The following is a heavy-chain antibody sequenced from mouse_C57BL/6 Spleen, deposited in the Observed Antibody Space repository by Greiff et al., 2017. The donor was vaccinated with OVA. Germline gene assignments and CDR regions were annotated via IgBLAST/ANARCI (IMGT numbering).Heavy chain of an antibody. Sequence: VKLQQPGAELVKPGASVKLSCKASGYTFTSYWMQWVKQRPGQGLEWIGEIDPSDSYTNYNQKFKGKATLTVDTSSSTAYMQLSSLTSEDSAVYYCARGVRRGYYYAMDYWGQGTSVTVSS. CDR3: ARGVRRGYYYAMDY. CDR1: GYTFTSYW. J-gene: IGHJ4*01. D-gene: IGHD2-14*01. CDR2: IDPSDSYT. V-gene: IGHV1-50*01.